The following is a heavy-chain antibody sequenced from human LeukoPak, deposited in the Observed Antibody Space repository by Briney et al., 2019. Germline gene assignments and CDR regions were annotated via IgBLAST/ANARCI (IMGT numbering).Heavy chain of an antibody. Sequence: GGSLRLSCAASGFTFSSYAMSWVRQAPGKGLEWVSAISGSGGSTYYADSVKGRFTISRDNSKNTLYLQMNSLRAEDTAVYYCAKETPGIVVVVAAPTYFDYWGQGTLVTISS. V-gene: IGHV3-23*01. D-gene: IGHD2-15*01. CDR2: ISGSGGST. J-gene: IGHJ4*02. CDR1: GFTFSSYA. CDR3: AKETPGIVVVVAAPTYFDY.